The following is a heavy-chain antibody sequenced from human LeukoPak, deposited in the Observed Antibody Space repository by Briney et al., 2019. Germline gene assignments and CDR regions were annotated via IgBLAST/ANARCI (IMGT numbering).Heavy chain of an antibody. D-gene: IGHD4-17*01. V-gene: IGHV3-11*01. CDR1: GFTFSDYY. CDR3: ARDRSATVTTPWDAFDT. Sequence: GGSLRLSCAASGFTFSDYYMSWIRQAPGKGLEWVSYISSSGSTIYYADSVKGRFTISRDNAKNSLYLQMNSLRAEDTAVYYCARDRSATVTTPWDAFDTWGQGTMVTVSS. CDR2: ISSSGSTI. J-gene: IGHJ3*02.